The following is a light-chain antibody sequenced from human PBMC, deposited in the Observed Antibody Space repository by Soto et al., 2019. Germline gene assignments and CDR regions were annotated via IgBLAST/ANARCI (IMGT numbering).Light chain of an antibody. V-gene: IGKV1-5*03. CDR3: QQYNSYSC. CDR2: KAS. Sequence: DIQMTQSPSTLSASVGDRVTITCRASQSISSWLAWYQQKPGKAPKLLIYKASSLESGVPSRFSGSGFGTEFTVTISSLQPDDFATYYCQQYNSYSCFGQGTKLDIK. CDR1: QSISSW. J-gene: IGKJ2*03.